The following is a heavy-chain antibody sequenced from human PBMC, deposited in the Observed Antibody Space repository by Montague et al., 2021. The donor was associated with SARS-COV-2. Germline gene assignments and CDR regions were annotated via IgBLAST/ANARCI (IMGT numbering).Heavy chain of an antibody. D-gene: IGHD1-26*01. CDR2: IYSTGTT. J-gene: IGHJ5*02. Sequence: SETLSLTYTVPVDSINSGDYYWGGIRQAPGKGLEGIGIIYSTGTTYYNPSLSSRLTVSIDTSKKMFSLTLTSVTAADTALYYCVRHEWVADHWGQGILVTVSS. V-gene: IGHV4-39*01. CDR3: VRHEWVADH. CDR1: VDSINSGDYY.